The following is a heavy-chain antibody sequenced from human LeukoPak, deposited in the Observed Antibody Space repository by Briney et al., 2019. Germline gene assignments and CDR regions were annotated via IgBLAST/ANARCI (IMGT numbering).Heavy chain of an antibody. CDR2: FDPEDCET. CDR3: ARAQIMMVVEEDFQH. D-gene: IGHD3-22*01. V-gene: IGHV1-24*01. CDR1: VYTLTELS. J-gene: IGHJ1*01. Sequence: ASVKVSCKVSVYTLTELSMHGVRQAPGKGREGMGGFDPEDCETIYAQKFQGRVTITEDTSTDTAYMALRRLRSDDTAVYYCARAQIMMVVEEDFQHWGQGTLVTVSS.